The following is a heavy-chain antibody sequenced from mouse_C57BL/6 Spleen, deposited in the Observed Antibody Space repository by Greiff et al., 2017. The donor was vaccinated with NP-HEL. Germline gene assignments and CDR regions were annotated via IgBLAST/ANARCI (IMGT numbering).Heavy chain of an antibody. CDR3: ARSRGYDYDSYAMDY. D-gene: IGHD2-4*01. Sequence: QVQLQQSGPELVKPGASVKISCKASGYAFSSSWMNWVKQRPGKGLEWIGRIYPGDGDTNYNGKFKGKATLTADKSSSTAYMHLSSLTSEDSAVYFCARSRGYDYDSYAMDYWGQGTSVTVSS. V-gene: IGHV1-82*01. CDR2: IYPGDGDT. CDR1: GYAFSSSW. J-gene: IGHJ4*01.